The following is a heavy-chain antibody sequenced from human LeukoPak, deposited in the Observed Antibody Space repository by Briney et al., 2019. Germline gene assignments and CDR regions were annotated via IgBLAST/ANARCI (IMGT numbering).Heavy chain of an antibody. Sequence: GFTXXSYAMSWVRQAPGKGLEWVSAISGSGGSTYYADSVKGRFTISRDNSKNTLYLQMNSLRAEDTAVYYCAKSGLYYYYYGMDVWGQGTTVTVSS. CDR3: AKSGLYYYYYGMDV. CDR2: ISGSGGST. D-gene: IGHD3-10*01. V-gene: IGHV3-23*01. CDR1: GFTXXSYA. J-gene: IGHJ6*02.